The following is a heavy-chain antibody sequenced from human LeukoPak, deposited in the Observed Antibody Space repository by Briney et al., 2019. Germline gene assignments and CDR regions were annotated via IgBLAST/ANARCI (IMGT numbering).Heavy chain of an antibody. J-gene: IGHJ4*02. D-gene: IGHD3-3*01. Sequence: SGTLSLTCAVSGYSISSGYYWGWIRQPPGKGLEWIGSIYHSGSTYYNPSLKSRVTISVDTSKNQFSLKLSSVTAADTAVYYCARRHCDFWSGYFGFDYWGQGTLVTVSS. CDR2: IYHSGST. CDR3: ARRHCDFWSGYFGFDY. CDR1: GYSISSGYY. V-gene: IGHV4-38-2*01.